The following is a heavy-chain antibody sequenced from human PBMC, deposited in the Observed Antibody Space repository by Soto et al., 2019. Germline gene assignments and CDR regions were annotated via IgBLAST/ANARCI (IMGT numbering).Heavy chain of an antibody. Sequence: QVQVVQSGAEVKKPGASVKVSCKTSGYTFINYHGHWVRQAPGQGLEWMWAINPNGGSTTYAQHLQGRITMTSDASTSTVYMDLSSLRSDDTAVYYCALPKNTLGWYNFWGQGSLVTVS. D-gene: IGHD6-19*01. CDR1: GYTFINYH. CDR3: ALPKNTLGWYNF. J-gene: IGHJ4*02. V-gene: IGHV1-46*01. CDR2: INPNGGST.